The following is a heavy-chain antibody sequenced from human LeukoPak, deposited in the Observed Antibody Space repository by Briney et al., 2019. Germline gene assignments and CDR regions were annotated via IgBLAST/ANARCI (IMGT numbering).Heavy chain of an antibody. CDR2: IKQDGSEK. CDR1: GFTFSSYW. CDR3: ARALRPSWDILTGSRSVPGGY. J-gene: IGHJ4*02. Sequence: GGSLRLSCAASGFTFSSYWMSWVRQAPGKGLEWVANIKQDGSEKYYVDSVKGRFTISRDNAKNSLYLQMNSLRAEDTAVYYCARALRPSWDILTGSRSVPGGYWGQGTLVTVSS. V-gene: IGHV3-7*01. D-gene: IGHD3-9*01.